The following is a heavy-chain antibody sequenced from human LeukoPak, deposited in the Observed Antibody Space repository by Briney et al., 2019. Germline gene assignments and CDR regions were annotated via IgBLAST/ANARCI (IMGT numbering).Heavy chain of an antibody. CDR3: ARVGGSYDSGYYYYYYMDV. J-gene: IGHJ6*03. Sequence: SETLSLTCTVSGGSTSSYYWSWIRQPPGKGLEWIGYIYYSGSTNYNPSLKSRVTISVDTSKNQFSLKLSSVTAADTVVYYCARVGGSYDSGYYYYYYMDVWGKGTTVTISS. V-gene: IGHV4-59*01. D-gene: IGHD1-26*01. CDR2: IYYSGST. CDR1: GGSTSSYY.